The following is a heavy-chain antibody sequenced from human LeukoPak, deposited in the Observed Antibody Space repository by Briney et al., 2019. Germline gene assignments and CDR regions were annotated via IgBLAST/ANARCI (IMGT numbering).Heavy chain of an antibody. Sequence: GASVKVSCKASGYTFTGYYMHWVRQAPGQGLEWMGWINPNSGGTNYAQKFQGRVTMTRDTSISTAYMELSRLRSDDTAVYYCASTYYYGSGGRSRESDYWGQGTLVTVSS. CDR1: GYTFTGYY. V-gene: IGHV1-2*02. CDR3: ASTYYYGSGGRSRESDY. CDR2: INPNSGGT. D-gene: IGHD3-10*01. J-gene: IGHJ4*02.